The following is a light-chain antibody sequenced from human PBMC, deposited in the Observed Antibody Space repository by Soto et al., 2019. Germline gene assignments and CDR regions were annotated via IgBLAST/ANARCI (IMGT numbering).Light chain of an antibody. V-gene: IGKV3-15*01. CDR2: DAS. CDR3: QQYNNWPRT. J-gene: IGKJ1*01. Sequence: EIVMTQSPATLSVSPGERVTLSCRASQSVSSNLAWYQQKPGQTPRLLIYDASTGATGIPARFSGSGSGTEFTLTISSLQSEDFAVYYCQQYNNWPRTFSQGTKVEIK. CDR1: QSVSSN.